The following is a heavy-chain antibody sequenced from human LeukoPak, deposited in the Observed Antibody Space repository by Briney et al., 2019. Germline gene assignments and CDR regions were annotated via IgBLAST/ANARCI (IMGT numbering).Heavy chain of an antibody. CDR3: ARFTGGRYYYYYMDV. V-gene: IGHV4-61*02. CDR2: IYTSGST. J-gene: IGHJ6*03. CDR1: GGSISSGSYY. D-gene: IGHD1-14*01. Sequence: PSETLSLTCTVSGGSISSGSYYWSWIRQPAGKGLEWIGRIYTSGSTNYNPSLKSRVTISVDTSKNQFSLKLSSVTAADTAVYYCARFTGGRYYYYYMDVWGKGTTVTVSS.